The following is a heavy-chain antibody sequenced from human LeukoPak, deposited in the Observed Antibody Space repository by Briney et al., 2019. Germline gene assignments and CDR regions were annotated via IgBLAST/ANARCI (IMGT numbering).Heavy chain of an antibody. CDR1: GYSISSGYY. Sequence: SETLSLTCTVSGYSISSGYYWGCIRPPPGKGLEWIGSIYHSGSTYYNPSLKSRVTISVDTSKNQFSLKLSSVTAADTAVYYCARGRFLEWLLNNWFDPWGQGTLVTVSS. J-gene: IGHJ5*02. D-gene: IGHD3-3*01. CDR3: ARGRFLEWLLNNWFDP. CDR2: IYHSGST. V-gene: IGHV4-38-2*02.